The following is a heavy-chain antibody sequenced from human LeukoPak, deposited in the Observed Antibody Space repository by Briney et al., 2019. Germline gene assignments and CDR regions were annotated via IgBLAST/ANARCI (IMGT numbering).Heavy chain of an antibody. V-gene: IGHV1-69*05. CDR2: IIPIFGTA. D-gene: IGHD6-13*01. CDR3: ASLSIAAAATSYYYYYMDV. J-gene: IGHJ6*03. CDR1: GYTFTSYY. Sequence: ASVKVSCKASGYTFTSYYMHWVRQAPGQGLEWMGGIIPIFGTANYAQKFQGRVTITTDESTSTAYMELSSLRSEDTAVYYCASLSIAAAATSYYYYYMDVWGKGTTVTVSS.